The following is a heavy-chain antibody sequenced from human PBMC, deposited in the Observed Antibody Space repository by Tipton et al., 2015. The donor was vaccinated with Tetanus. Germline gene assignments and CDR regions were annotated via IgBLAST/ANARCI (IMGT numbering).Heavy chain of an antibody. CDR2: INAGNGNT. D-gene: IGHD2-15*01. J-gene: IGHJ5*02. Sequence: QLVQSGPEVKKPGASVKVSCKASGYTFTSYAMHWVRQAPGQRLEWMGWINAGNGNTKYSQKFQGRVTITRDTSASTAYMELSSLRSEDTAVYYCARQRGPGYCSGGSCFTETSNWFDPWGQGTLVTVSS. CDR1: GYTFTSYA. V-gene: IGHV1-3*01. CDR3: ARQRGPGYCSGGSCFTETSNWFDP.